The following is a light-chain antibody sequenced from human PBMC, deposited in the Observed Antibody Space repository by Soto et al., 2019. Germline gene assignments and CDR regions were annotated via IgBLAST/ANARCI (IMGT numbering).Light chain of an antibody. Sequence: EIVLTQTPATPSLSPAEGATLSCRSSQSVSSYLAWYQQKPGQAPSLLIYVASNRATGIPARFSGSGSGTDFTLTISSLEPEDFAVYYCQQRSNWPLTFGGGTKVEIK. V-gene: IGKV3-11*01. CDR2: VAS. J-gene: IGKJ4*01. CDR3: QQRSNWPLT. CDR1: QSVSSY.